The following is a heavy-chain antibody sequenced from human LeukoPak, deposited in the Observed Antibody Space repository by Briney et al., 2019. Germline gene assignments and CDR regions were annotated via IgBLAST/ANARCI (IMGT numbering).Heavy chain of an antibody. D-gene: IGHD6-19*01. CDR1: GFPFSSYS. CDR2: ISYNGGNK. Sequence: PGGSLRLSCAASGFPFSSYSIHWVRQAPGKGLEWVAVISYNGGNKYYADSVKGRFTVSRDNSENTLYLQMNSPRAEDTAVYYCASNIAVPGRLRQWLYLFGYWGQGTLVTVSS. V-gene: IGHV3-30-3*01. J-gene: IGHJ4*02. CDR3: ASNIAVPGRLRQWLYLFGY.